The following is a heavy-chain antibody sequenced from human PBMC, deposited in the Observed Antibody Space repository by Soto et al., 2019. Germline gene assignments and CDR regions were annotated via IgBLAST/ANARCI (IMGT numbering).Heavy chain of an antibody. V-gene: IGHV1-69*01. CDR2: IIPKLGTA. CDR3: ASSYGISWYGDY. Sequence: QVQLVQSWAEVKKPGSSVKVSCKASGGTFNNYPVTWVRQAPGQGLEWMGGIIPKLGTANYAQKFEGRVTITADESTNTAYMELNSLRPEDTAVYYCASSYGISWYGDYWGQGTPVTVSS. CDR1: GGTFNNYP. D-gene: IGHD3-3*02. J-gene: IGHJ4*02.